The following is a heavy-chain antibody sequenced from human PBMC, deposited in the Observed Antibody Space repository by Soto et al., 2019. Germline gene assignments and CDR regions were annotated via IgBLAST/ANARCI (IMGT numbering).Heavy chain of an antibody. D-gene: IGHD1-26*01. V-gene: IGHV4-59*08. CDR2: IYYSGST. Sequence: SETLSLTCTVSGGSISSYYWSWIRQPPGKGLEWIGYIYYSGSTNYNPSLKSRVTISVDTSKNQFSLKLSSVTAADTAVYYCASDDKVGDYDYWGQGTLVTVSS. CDR3: ASDDKVGDYDY. CDR1: GGSISSYY. J-gene: IGHJ4*02.